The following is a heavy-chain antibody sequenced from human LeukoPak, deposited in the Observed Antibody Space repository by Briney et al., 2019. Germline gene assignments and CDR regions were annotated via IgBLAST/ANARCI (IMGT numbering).Heavy chain of an antibody. J-gene: IGHJ5*02. D-gene: IGHD3-10*01. CDR3: AKDQGYYYGSGSSENWFDP. Sequence: GGSLRLSCAASGFTFSSYAMSWVRQAPGKGLEWVSGISGSGGSTYYADSVKGRFTISRDNSKNTLYLQMNSLRAEDTAVYYCAKDQGYYYGSGSSENWFDPWGQGTLVTVSS. CDR1: GFTFSSYA. CDR2: ISGSGGST. V-gene: IGHV3-23*01.